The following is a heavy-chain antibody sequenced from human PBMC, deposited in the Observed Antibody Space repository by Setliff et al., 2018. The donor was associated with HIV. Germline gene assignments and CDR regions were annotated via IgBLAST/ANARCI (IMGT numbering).Heavy chain of an antibody. CDR1: GFTFSNAW. V-gene: IGHV3-15*01. CDR3: TTDLGSRRFSWNNN. Sequence: ETLRLSCAAAGFTFSNAWMTWVRQAPGKGLEWVARIRNKKNGGTTYYAAPVEGRFTISRDDSKNTLSLQMNSLKTEDTAIYYCTTDLGSRRFSWNNNWGQGTLVTVSS. D-gene: IGHD2-2*01. CDR2: IRNKKNGGTT. J-gene: IGHJ4*02.